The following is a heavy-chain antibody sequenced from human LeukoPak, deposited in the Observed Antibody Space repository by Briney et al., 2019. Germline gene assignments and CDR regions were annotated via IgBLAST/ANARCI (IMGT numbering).Heavy chain of an antibody. CDR2: IYYSGST. V-gene: IGHV4-59*01. CDR1: GGSISSYY. D-gene: IGHD6-19*01. J-gene: IGHJ5*02. CDR3: AREVRRCSSGCGWFDP. Sequence: PSETLSLTCTVSGGSISSYYWSWIRQPPGKGLEWMGYIYYSGSTNYNPSLKSRVTISVDTSKNQFSLKLSSVTAADTAVYYCAREVRRCSSGCGWFDPWGQGTLVTVSS.